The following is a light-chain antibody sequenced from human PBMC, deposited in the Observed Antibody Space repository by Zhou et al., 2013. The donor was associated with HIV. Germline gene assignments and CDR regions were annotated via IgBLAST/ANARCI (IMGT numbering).Light chain of an antibody. J-gene: IGKJ5*01. CDR2: DAS. V-gene: IGKV1-9*01. CDR3: QQLNSFPLT. CDR1: QDIVTY. Sequence: IQLTQSPSSLPASIGDRVTITCRASQDIVTYVAWYQQTPGTAPRVLIYDASTLQTGVSSRFSGSGSGTEFTLSISGLQREDFAIYYCQQLNSFPLTFGQGTRLEI.